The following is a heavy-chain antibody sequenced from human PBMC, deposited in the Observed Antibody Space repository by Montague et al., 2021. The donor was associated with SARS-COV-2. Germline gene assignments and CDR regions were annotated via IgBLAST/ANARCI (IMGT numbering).Heavy chain of an antibody. D-gene: IGHD2-2*01. Sequence: SETLSLTCAVYSGSFSDFYWTWIRQSPGKGLEWIGEINHTGSATYNPSLRSRVSFSMDTSKNHFSRSLNSVTAADTAVYFCARQLPSYCSTNKCYPYYFDVWGQGAPVTVSS. CDR2: INHTGSA. V-gene: IGHV4-34*01. CDR1: SGSFSDFY. CDR3: ARQLPSYCSTNKCYPYYFDV. J-gene: IGHJ4*02.